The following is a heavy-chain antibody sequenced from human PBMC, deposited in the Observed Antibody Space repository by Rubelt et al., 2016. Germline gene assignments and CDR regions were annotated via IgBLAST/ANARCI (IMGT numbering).Heavy chain of an antibody. CDR3: ASPPYDILTGYDYYYGMDV. Sequence: QVQLVQSGAEVKKPGSSVKVSCKASGGTFSSYAISWVRQAPGQGLEWMGGIIPIFGTANYAQKFQGRVRITAEKSTSAAYMELSSLRSEDTAVYYCASPPYDILTGYDYYYGMDVWGQGTTVTVSS. D-gene: IGHD3-9*01. V-gene: IGHV1-69*06. CDR2: IIPIFGTA. J-gene: IGHJ6*02. CDR1: GGTFSSYA.